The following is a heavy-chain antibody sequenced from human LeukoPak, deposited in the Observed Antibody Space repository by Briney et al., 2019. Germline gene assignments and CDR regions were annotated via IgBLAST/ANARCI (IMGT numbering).Heavy chain of an antibody. V-gene: IGHV4-34*01. D-gene: IGHD3-3*01. Sequence: SETLSLTCAVYGGSFSGYYWSWIRQPPGKGLEWIGEINHSGSTNYNPSLKSRVTISVDTSKNQFSLKLSSVTAADTAVSYCARGAYYDFWSGYPKYNWFDPWGQGTLVTVSS. J-gene: IGHJ5*02. CDR2: INHSGST. CDR1: GGSFSGYY. CDR3: ARGAYYDFWSGYPKYNWFDP.